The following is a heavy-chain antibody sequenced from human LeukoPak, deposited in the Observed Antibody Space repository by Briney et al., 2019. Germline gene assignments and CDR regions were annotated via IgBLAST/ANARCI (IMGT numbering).Heavy chain of an antibody. CDR3: ARDKGSRWSCFDY. CDR2: IWYDESNK. Sequence: GRSLRLSCAASGFTFSSYAMHWVRQAPGKGLEWVAGIWYDESNKNYADSVKGRFTISRDNSKNTLYLQMNSLRVEDTAVYYCARDKGSRWSCFDYWGQGTLVTVSS. CDR1: GFTFSSYA. V-gene: IGHV3-33*08. D-gene: IGHD6-13*01. J-gene: IGHJ4*02.